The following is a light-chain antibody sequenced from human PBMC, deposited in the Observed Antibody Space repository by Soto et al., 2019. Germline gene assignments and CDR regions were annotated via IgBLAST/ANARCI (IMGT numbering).Light chain of an antibody. CDR2: LGS. V-gene: IGKV2-28*01. CDR1: QSLLHSNGYNY. Sequence: DVVMTQSPLSLPVTPGEPASISCRSSQSLLHSNGYNYLDWYLQKPGQSPQLLIYLGSNRASGVXEXXSGSGSGTDFTLKISRVEAEDVGVYYCMQPLHSPFTFGPGTKVDIK. CDR3: MQPLHSPFT. J-gene: IGKJ3*01.